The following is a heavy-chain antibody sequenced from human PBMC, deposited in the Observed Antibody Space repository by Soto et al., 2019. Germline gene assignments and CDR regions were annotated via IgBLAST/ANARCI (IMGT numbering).Heavy chain of an antibody. D-gene: IGHD3-9*01. CDR1: GGSISTAYYY. CDR2: IYYIGDT. Sequence: QVQLQEAGPGLVKPSQTLSLTCTVSGGSISTAYYYWSWIRQHPGKGLEWIGYIYYIGDTNYNPSLKSRVSMSVDTSKNQLSLRLNSVTAADTAVYYCASLTKDIDSWGPGTLVTVSS. V-gene: IGHV4-31*03. J-gene: IGHJ4*02. CDR3: ASLTKDIDS.